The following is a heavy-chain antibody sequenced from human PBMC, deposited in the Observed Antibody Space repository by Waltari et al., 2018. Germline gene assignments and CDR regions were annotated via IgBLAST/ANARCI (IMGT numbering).Heavy chain of an antibody. Sequence: QVQLQESGPGLVKPLETLSLTCSVSGGSIRSYYWSWIRQPAGKGLEWIGHIFTSGITKSNPSLKSRVTMSVDTSKNQFSLKLTSVTAADTAVYYCARESGDYSPFDNWGQGTLVTVSS. CDR3: ARESGDYSPFDN. CDR2: IFTSGIT. CDR1: GGSIRSYY. V-gene: IGHV4-4*07. J-gene: IGHJ4*02. D-gene: IGHD4-17*01.